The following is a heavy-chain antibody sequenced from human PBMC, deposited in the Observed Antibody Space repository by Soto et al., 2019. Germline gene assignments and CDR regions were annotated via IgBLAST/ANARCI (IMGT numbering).Heavy chain of an antibody. D-gene: IGHD3-22*01. J-gene: IGHJ3*02. CDR3: ARGHYDSSGYYPAFDI. Sequence: GGSLRLSCAASGLIVSSNYMSWVRQAPGKGLEWVSVIYSGGSTYYADSVKGRFTISRHNSKNTLYLQMNSLRAEDTAVYYCARGHYDSSGYYPAFDIWGQGTMVTVSS. V-gene: IGHV3-53*04. CDR1: GLIVSSNY. CDR2: IYSGGST.